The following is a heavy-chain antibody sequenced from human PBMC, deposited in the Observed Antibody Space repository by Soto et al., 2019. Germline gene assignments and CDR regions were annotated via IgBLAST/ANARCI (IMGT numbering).Heavy chain of an antibody. V-gene: IGHV4-59*01. D-gene: IGHD3-10*01. Sequence: QVQLQESGPGLVKPSETLSLTCTVSGGSISSYYWSWIRQPPGKGLEWIGYIYYSGSTNYNPSLKSRVTISVDTSKNQFSLKLSSVTAADTAVYYCAAGGYYFGTFDYWGQGTLVTVSS. CDR2: IYYSGST. CDR3: AAGGYYFGTFDY. CDR1: GGSISSYY. J-gene: IGHJ4*02.